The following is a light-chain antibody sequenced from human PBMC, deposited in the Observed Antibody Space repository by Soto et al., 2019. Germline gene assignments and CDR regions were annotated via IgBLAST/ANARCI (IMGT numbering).Light chain of an antibody. CDR1: SSNIGAGYD. J-gene: IGLJ2*01. CDR3: QSYDSSLSGSVV. V-gene: IGLV1-40*01. CDR2: GNS. Sequence: VVTQPPSVSGAPGQRVTISCTGSSSNIGAGYDVHWYQQLPGTAPKLLIYGNSNRPSGVPDRFSGSKSGTSASLAITGLQAEDEADYYCQSYDSSLSGSVVFGGGTKLTVL.